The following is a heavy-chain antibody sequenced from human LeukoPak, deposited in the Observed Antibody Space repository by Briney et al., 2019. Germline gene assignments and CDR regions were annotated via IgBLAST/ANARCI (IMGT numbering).Heavy chain of an antibody. Sequence: PGGSLRLSCAASGFKFSSNWMSWVRQAPGKGLEWVANIKQDGSEKYYVDSVKGRFTISRDNAKNSLYLQMNSLRAEDTAVYYCAREIWFRELYPLHYFDYWGQGTLVTVSS. V-gene: IGHV3-7*03. CDR1: GFKFSSNW. CDR3: AREIWFRELYPLHYFDY. CDR2: IKQDGSEK. J-gene: IGHJ4*02. D-gene: IGHD3-10*01.